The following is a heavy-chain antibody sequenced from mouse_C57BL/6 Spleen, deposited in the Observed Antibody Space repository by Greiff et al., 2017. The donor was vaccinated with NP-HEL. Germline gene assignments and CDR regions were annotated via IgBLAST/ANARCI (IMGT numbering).Heavy chain of an antibody. Sequence: DVKLVESGGGLVQPGGSLKLSCAASGFTFSDYYMYWVRQTPEKRLEWVAYISNGGGSTYYPDTVRGRFTISRDNAKNTLYLQMSRLKSEDTAMYYCARLSKHYAMDDWGQGTSVTVSS. CDR2: ISNGGGST. J-gene: IGHJ4*01. V-gene: IGHV5-12*01. CDR3: ARLSKHYAMDD. CDR1: GFTFSDYY.